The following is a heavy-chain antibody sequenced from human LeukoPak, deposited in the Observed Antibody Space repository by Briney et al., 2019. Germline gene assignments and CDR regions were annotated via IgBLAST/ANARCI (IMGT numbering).Heavy chain of an antibody. J-gene: IGHJ3*02. CDR3: ARYDSSLLDAFDI. CDR1: GGTFSSYA. D-gene: IGHD3-22*01. V-gene: IGHV1-69*05. CDR2: IIPIFGTA. Sequence: SVKVSCKASGGTFSSYAISWVRQAPGQGLEWMGRIIPIFGTANYAQKFQGRVTITTDESTSTAYMELSSLRSEDTAVYYCARYDSSLLDAFDIWGPGTMVTVSS.